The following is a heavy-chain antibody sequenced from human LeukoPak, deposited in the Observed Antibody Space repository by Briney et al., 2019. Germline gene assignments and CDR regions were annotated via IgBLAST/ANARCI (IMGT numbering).Heavy chain of an antibody. D-gene: IGHD6-13*01. J-gene: IGHJ4*02. CDR1: GGSITNYY. Sequence: SETLSLTCTVSGGSITNYYWSWIRQPPEKGLEWVGYTYYSGSTNYNPSLKSRLTISADTSRGQFSLKLSSETAADTAVYYCASGEAAAGGYVDYWGQGILVIVSS. CDR3: ASGEAAAGGYVDY. V-gene: IGHV4-59*08. CDR2: TYYSGST.